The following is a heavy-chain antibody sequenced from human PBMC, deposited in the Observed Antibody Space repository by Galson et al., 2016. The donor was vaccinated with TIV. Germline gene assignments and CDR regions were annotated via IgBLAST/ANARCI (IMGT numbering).Heavy chain of an antibody. CDR3: ARVPVFFNKQWLDLNRGFYFDY. CDR1: GYTFTSYN. D-gene: IGHD6-19*01. J-gene: IGHJ4*02. V-gene: IGHV1-8*02. Sequence: SVKVSCKASGYTFTSYNIYWVRQASGQGLEWMGWINPNSGNTGYAQKFQDRVTMTRNTSINTAYMELRGLRSEDTAVYYCARVPVFFNKQWLDLNRGFYFDYWGQGTLATVSS. CDR2: INPNSGNT.